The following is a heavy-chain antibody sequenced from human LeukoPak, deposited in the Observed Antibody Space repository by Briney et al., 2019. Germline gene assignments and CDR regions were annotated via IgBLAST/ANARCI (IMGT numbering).Heavy chain of an antibody. Sequence: SQTLSLTCAISGDSVSSNSASWNWIRQSPSRGLEWLGRTYYRSKWRNDYAVSVKSRITVNPDTSKNQFSLHLNSVTPEDTAVYYCARRLTQYDCFDPWGQGILVTVSS. J-gene: IGHJ5*02. CDR1: GDSVSSNSAS. D-gene: IGHD2-2*01. CDR2: TYYRSKWRN. V-gene: IGHV6-1*01. CDR3: ARRLTQYDCFDP.